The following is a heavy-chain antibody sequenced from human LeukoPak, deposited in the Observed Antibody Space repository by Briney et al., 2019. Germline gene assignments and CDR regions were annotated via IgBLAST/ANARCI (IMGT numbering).Heavy chain of an antibody. J-gene: IGHJ4*02. CDR1: GESFSGHY. CDR3: ARVESYYFDY. CDR2: IYYSGST. V-gene: IGHV4-34*01. Sequence: SETLSLTCAVYGESFSGHYWSWIRQSPGKGLEWIGSIYYSGSTYYNPSLKSRVTISVDTSKNQFSLKLNSVTAADTAVYYCARVESYYFDYWGPRTLVTVSS.